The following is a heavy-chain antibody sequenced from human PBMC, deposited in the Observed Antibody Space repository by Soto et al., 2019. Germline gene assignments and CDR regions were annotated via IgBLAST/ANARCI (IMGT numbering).Heavy chain of an antibody. D-gene: IGHD1-26*01. J-gene: IGHJ4*02. CDR1: GFTFSSYA. Sequence: QVQLVESGGGVVQPGRSLRLSCAASGFTFSSYAMHWVRQAPGKGLEWVAVISYDGSNKYYADSVKGRFTISRDNSKTTLYLQMTSLRAEDTAVYYCASLVGATTLYGFDYWGQGTLVTVSS. V-gene: IGHV3-30-3*01. CDR2: ISYDGSNK. CDR3: ASLVGATTLYGFDY.